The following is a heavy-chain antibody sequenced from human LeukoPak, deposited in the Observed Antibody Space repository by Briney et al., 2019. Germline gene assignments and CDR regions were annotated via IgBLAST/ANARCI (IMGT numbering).Heavy chain of an antibody. Sequence: GASVKVSCKXSGGTFSSYAISWVRQAPGQGLEWMGRIIPIFGTANYSQKFQGRVTITTDESTSTAYMELSSLRSEDTAVYYCARGYCSSTSCYEGGYFDYWGQGTLVTVSS. V-gene: IGHV1-69*05. D-gene: IGHD2-2*01. CDR1: GGTFSSYA. J-gene: IGHJ4*02. CDR2: IIPIFGTA. CDR3: ARGYCSSTSCYEGGYFDY.